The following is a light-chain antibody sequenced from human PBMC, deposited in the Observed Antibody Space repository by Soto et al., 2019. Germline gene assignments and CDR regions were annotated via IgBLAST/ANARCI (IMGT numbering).Light chain of an antibody. CDR2: DAS. J-gene: IGKJ4*01. CDR3: QQYNNWPLT. V-gene: IGKV3-15*01. Sequence: EIVLTQSPGTLSLSPGERATLSCRASLSISSNLAWFQQKPGQAPRLLIYDASTMATGFPARFSGSGSGTEFTLTISSLQSEDFAVYCCQQYNNWPLTFGGGTKVEI. CDR1: LSISSN.